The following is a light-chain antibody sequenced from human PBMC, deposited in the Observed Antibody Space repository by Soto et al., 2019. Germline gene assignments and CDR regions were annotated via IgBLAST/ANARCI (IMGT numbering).Light chain of an antibody. CDR1: SGSIARNY. J-gene: IGLJ3*02. CDR2: EDN. CDR3: QSYDSSNFGV. V-gene: IGLV6-57*03. Sequence: FMLTQPHSVSESPGKTVTISCTRSSGSIARNYVQWYQQRPGSAPTTVIYEDNQRPSGVPDRFSGSIDSSSNSASLTISGLKAEDEADYYCQSYDSSNFGVFGGGTKLTVL.